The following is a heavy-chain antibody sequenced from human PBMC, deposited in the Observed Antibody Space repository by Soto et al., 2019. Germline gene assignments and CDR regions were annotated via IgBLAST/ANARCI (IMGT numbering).Heavy chain of an antibody. CDR2: ISFDGRTT. CDR1: GFTFSSYG. CDR3: NSESNDHYSNYKWAFDD. V-gene: IGHV3-30*03. J-gene: IGHJ4*02. Sequence: QVQLVESGGGVVQPGRSLRLSCAASGFTFSSYGMHWVRQAPGKGLEWVAVISFDGRTTYYADSVKGRFTISRDNSENTLYLQMSNLRAEDTAVYYCNSESNDHYSNYKWAFDDWGQGSLVNVSS. D-gene: IGHD1-7*01.